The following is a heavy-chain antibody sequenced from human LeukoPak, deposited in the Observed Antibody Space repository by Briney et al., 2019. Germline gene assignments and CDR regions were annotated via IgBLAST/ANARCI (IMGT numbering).Heavy chain of an antibody. Sequence: SETLSLTCTVSGGSISSYYWSWIRQPPGKGLEWIGYIYYSGSTNYNPSLKSRVTMSVDTSKNQFSLKLSSVTAADTAVYYCARDSGSFLRSSWFDPWGQGTLVTVSS. CDR3: ARDSGSFLRSSWFDP. CDR1: GGSISSYY. CDR2: IYYSGST. V-gene: IGHV4-59*12. J-gene: IGHJ5*02. D-gene: IGHD1-26*01.